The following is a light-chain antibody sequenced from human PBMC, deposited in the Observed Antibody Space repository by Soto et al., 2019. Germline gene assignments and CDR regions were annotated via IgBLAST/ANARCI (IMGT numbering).Light chain of an antibody. Sequence: QSALTQPRSVSGSPGQSVTISCTGTSRDVGGYNYVSWYQQHPGNAPKLMIYDVSKRPSGVPDRFSGSKSGNTASLTISGLQAEDEADYYCCAYAGSSLVVFGGGTKVTVL. CDR3: CAYAGSSLVV. V-gene: IGLV2-11*01. CDR2: DVS. J-gene: IGLJ2*01. CDR1: SRDVGGYNY.